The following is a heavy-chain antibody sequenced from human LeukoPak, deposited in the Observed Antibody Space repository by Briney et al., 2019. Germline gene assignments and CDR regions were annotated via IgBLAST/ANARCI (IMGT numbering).Heavy chain of an antibody. V-gene: IGHV4-30-4*08. CDR3: ARGARIPDY. CDR2: IYYSGIT. Sequence: SETLSLTCTVSGGSISSGDYYWSWIRQPPGKGLEWIGYIYYSGITYYNLSLRSRFTISVDTSNNQFSLKLSSVTAADTAVYYCARGARIPDYWGQGTLVTVSS. CDR1: GGSISSGDYY. J-gene: IGHJ4*02.